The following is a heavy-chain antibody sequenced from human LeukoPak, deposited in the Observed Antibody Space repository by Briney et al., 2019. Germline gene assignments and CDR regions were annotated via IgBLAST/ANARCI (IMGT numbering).Heavy chain of an antibody. Sequence: GGSLRLSCAASGFTFSSFPMHWARQAPGKGLEWVAMISYDGGIKFYADSVKGRFTISRDNTKNSLYLEMNSLRAEDTAVYYCYCAVEDYWGQGTLVTVSS. D-gene: IGHD2-15*01. CDR1: GFTFSSFP. CDR2: ISYDGGIK. V-gene: IGHV3-30-3*01. J-gene: IGHJ4*02. CDR3: YCAVEDY.